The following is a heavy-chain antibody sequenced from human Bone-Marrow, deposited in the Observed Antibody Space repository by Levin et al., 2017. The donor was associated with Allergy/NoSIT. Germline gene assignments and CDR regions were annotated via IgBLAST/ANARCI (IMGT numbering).Heavy chain of an antibody. CDR1: GGTFSSYT. J-gene: IGHJ5*02. Sequence: KISCKASGGTFSSYTISWVRQAPGQGLEWMGRIIPILGIANYAQKFQGRVTITADESTSTAYMELSSLRAEDTAVYYCARGPPQRYCSSTSCYTGVDRFDPWGQGTLVTVSS. CDR3: ARGPPQRYCSSTSCYTGVDRFDP. CDR2: IIPILGIA. D-gene: IGHD2-2*02. V-gene: IGHV1-69*02.